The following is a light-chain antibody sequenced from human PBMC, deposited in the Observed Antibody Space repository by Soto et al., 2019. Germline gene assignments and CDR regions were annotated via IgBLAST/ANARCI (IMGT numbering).Light chain of an antibody. CDR2: DAS. J-gene: IGKJ5*01. V-gene: IGKV3-11*01. CDR1: QSVSSY. CDR3: QQRSNWPPWT. Sequence: EIVMTQSPATLSVSPVERATLSCRASQSVSSYLAWYQQKPGQAPRLLIYDASNRATGIPARFSGSGSGTDFTLTISSLEPEDFAVYYCQQRSNWPPWTFGQGTRLEIK.